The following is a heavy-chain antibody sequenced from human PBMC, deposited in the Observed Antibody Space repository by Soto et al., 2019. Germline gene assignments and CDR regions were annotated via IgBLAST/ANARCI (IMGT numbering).Heavy chain of an antibody. CDR1: GGSISDGGYF. CDR2: THYSRSA. J-gene: IGHJ6*02. V-gene: IGHV4-31*03. D-gene: IGHD3-10*01. CDR3: ARLHGTGSYYHYYYGIDV. Sequence: QVQLQESGPGLVKPSQTLSLTCTVSGGSISDGGYFWSWIRQRPGTGLEWIGYTHYSRSAYYNPSLKSRVTISLDTSKRQFSMRLSSVTAADTAVYYCARLHGTGSYYHYYYGIDVWGQRTTVTVSS.